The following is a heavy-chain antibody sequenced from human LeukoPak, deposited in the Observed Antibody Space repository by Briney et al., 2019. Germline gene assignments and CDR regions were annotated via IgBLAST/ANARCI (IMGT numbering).Heavy chain of an antibody. CDR2: INHSGST. CDR3: AREDRTAMVTRNYFDY. Sequence: SETLSLTRAVYGGSFSGYYWSWIRQPPGKGLEWIGEINHSGSTNYNPSLKSRVTISVDTSKNQFSLKLSSVTAADTAVYYCAREDRTAMVTRNYFDYWGQGTLVTVSS. D-gene: IGHD5-18*01. V-gene: IGHV4-34*01. CDR1: GGSFSGYY. J-gene: IGHJ4*02.